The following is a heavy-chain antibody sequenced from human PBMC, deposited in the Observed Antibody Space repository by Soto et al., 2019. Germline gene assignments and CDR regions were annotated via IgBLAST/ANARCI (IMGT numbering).Heavy chain of an antibody. Sequence: GGSLRLSCGASGFAMSSYWMHWVRQAPGKGLVWVSRINSDGSSTSYADSVKGRFTISRDNAKNSLYLQMNSLRAEDTALYYCARDLSGYVPFDYWGQGTLVTVSS. CDR2: INSDGSST. CDR3: ARDLSGYVPFDY. D-gene: IGHD5-12*01. CDR1: GFAMSSYW. J-gene: IGHJ4*02. V-gene: IGHV3-74*01.